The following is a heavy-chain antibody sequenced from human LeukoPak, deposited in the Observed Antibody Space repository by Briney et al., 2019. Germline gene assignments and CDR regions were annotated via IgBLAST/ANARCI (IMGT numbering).Heavy chain of an antibody. J-gene: IGHJ6*02. V-gene: IGHV1-18*01. CDR1: GYTFTSYG. Sequence: ASVKVSCKASGYTFTSYGISWVRQAPGQGLEWMGWISAYNGNTNCAQKVQGRVTLTTDTSTSTAYMELRSLRSDDTAVYYCARDSQCSSISCYSYYYYGMDVWGQGTRVTVSS. D-gene: IGHD2-2*01. CDR2: ISAYNGNT. CDR3: ARDSQCSSISCYSYYYYGMDV.